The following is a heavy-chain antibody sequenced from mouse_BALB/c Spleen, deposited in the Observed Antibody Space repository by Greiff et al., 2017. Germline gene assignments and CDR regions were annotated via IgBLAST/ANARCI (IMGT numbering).Heavy chain of an antibody. V-gene: IGHV14-3*02. CDR1: GFNIKDTY. CDR2: IDPANGNT. CDR3: AREVRYAMDY. Sequence: VQLQQSGAELVKPGASVKLSCTASGFNIKDTYMHWVKQRPEQGLGWIGRIDPANGNTKYDPKFQGKATITADTSSNTAYLQLSSLTSEDTAVYYSAREVRYAMDYWGQGTSVTVSS. J-gene: IGHJ4*01. D-gene: IGHD2-14*01.